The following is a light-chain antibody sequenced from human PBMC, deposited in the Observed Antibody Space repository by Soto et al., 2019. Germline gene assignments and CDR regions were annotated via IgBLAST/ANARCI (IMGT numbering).Light chain of an antibody. V-gene: IGLV2-14*03. Sequence: QSALTQPASVSGSPGQSITISCTGTNSDIGGYNYVSWYQQHPGKAPKLMIYDVSNRPSGVSYRCAGSTSVNTASLTISGLQAEDEADYYCSSYTSRSTLGVFGGGTKLTVL. CDR2: DVS. CDR3: SSYTSRSTLGV. CDR1: NSDIGGYNY. J-gene: IGLJ2*01.